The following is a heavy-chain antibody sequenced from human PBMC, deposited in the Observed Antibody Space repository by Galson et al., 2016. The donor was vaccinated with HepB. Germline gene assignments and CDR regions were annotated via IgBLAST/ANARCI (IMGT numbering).Heavy chain of an antibody. D-gene: IGHD6-13*01. CDR2: ISSSDSSI. CDR3: ARTSAANWYFDL. V-gene: IGHV3-21*01. J-gene: IGHJ2*01. CDR1: GFTFSAYS. Sequence: SLRLSCAASGFTFSAYSMNWVRQAPGKGLEWVSSISSSDSSIYYADSVRGRFTISRDNAKNPLYLQMNSLRAEDTAVYYCARTSAANWYFDLWGRGTLVTVSS.